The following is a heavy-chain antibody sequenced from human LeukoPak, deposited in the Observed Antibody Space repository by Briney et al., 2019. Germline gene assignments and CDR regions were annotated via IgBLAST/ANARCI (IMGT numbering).Heavy chain of an antibody. D-gene: IGHD5-24*01. Sequence: GGSLRLSCAASGFTFSDYSMNWVRQAPGKGLEWISYIGIDSGNTNYADSVKGRFTISGDKAKNSLYLQMNSLRVEDTAAYYCARDYKYAFDNWGQGTLVTVSS. CDR1: GFTFSDYS. J-gene: IGHJ4*02. CDR2: IGIDSGNT. CDR3: ARDYKYAFDN. V-gene: IGHV3-48*01.